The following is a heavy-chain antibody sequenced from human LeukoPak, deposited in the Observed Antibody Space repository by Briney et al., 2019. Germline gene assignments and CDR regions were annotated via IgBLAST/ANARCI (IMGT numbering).Heavy chain of an antibody. CDR3: ARDDYRRVTNFDP. J-gene: IGHJ5*02. CDR2: TSYSGST. Sequence: SETLSLTCSVSGGSISPYFWSWIRQPPGKGLEWIGYTSYSGSTNYNPSLKSRVAISVDTSKNQFSLQLSSVTAADTAVYYCARDDYRRVTNFDPWGQGTLVTVSS. CDR1: GGSISPYF. V-gene: IGHV4-59*01. D-gene: IGHD3-10*01.